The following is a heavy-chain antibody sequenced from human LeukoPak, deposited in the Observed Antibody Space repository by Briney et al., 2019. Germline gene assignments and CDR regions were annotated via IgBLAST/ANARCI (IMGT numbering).Heavy chain of an antibody. CDR2: IYYSGST. V-gene: IGHV4-30-4*01. D-gene: IGHD2-21*01. Sequence: PSETLSLMCTLSGGPKRCGDYFGRWIRQPRGEGVEWIGYIYYSGSTYYNPSLKRRVTRTVDTSKNQFSLRLSSVTAADAAIYYCAREIMPCGGDCYSGPFDIWGQGTMVTVSS. CDR1: GGPKRCGDYF. J-gene: IGHJ3*02. CDR3: AREIMPCGGDCYSGPFDI.